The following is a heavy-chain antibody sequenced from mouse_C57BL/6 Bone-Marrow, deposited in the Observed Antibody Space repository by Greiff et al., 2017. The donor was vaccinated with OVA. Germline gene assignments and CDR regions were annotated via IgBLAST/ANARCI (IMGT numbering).Heavy chain of an antibody. CDR2: IDPENGDT. CDR1: GFTIKDDY. V-gene: IGHV14-4*01. CDR3: TSIYDGYFWFAY. D-gene: IGHD2-3*01. J-gene: IGHJ3*01. Sequence: EVKLVESGAELVRPGASVKLSCTASGFTIKDDYMHWVKQRPEQGLEWIGWIDPENGDTEYASKFQGKATITADTSSNTAYLQLSSLTSEDTAVYYCTSIYDGYFWFAYWGQGTLVTVSA.